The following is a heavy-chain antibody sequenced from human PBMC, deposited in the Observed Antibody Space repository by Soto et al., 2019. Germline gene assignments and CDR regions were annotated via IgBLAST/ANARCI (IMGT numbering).Heavy chain of an antibody. V-gene: IGHV3-30*18. Sequence: GGSLRLACAASGFTFSSFGMHWVRQVPGKGLEWVALISYDGSKKYYADSVKGRFTISRDKSKNTLYLQMNSLRVEDTAVYYCAKDRGWSSADLDYWGQGTLVTVSS. CDR3: AKDRGWSSADLDY. CDR1: GFTFSSFG. D-gene: IGHD6-19*01. J-gene: IGHJ4*02. CDR2: ISYDGSKK.